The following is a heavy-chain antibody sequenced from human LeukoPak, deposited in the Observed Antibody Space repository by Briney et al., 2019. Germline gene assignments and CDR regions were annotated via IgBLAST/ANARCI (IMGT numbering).Heavy chain of an antibody. J-gene: IGHJ4*02. V-gene: IGHV1-2*02. CDR2: INPTSGGT. CDR3: AREHYAAFDY. CDR1: GYTFIDYY. D-gene: IGHD4-17*01. Sequence: ASVKVSCKASGYTFIDYYVHWVRQAPGQGLEWMGWINPTSGGTKYAQNFQGRVTTTRDTSISTAHMELSSLRSDDTAVYYCAREHYAAFDYWGQGALVTVSS.